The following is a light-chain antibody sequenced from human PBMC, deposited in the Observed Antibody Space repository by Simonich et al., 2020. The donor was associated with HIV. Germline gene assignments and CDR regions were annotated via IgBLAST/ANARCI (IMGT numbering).Light chain of an antibody. Sequence: DIQMTQSPSSLSASVGDRVTITCQASQDISNYLNWYQQKPGKAPKLLIYDASNLETGVPSRFSGSGSGTDFTFTISSLQPDDFATYYCQQYNSYPVTFGQGTKVEIK. CDR3: QQYNSYPVT. J-gene: IGKJ1*01. V-gene: IGKV1-33*01. CDR2: DAS. CDR1: QDISNY.